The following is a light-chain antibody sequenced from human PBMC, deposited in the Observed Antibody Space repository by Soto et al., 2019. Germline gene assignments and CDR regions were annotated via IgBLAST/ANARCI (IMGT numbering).Light chain of an antibody. CDR1: RSDIGAYNF. J-gene: IGLJ2*01. Sequence: QSVLTQPASVSGSPGQSITISCTGTRSDIGAYNFVSWYQQHPGEVPKLILYDVNVRPSGVSNRFSGSKSGNTASLTISGLQAEDEADYYCTSWTTSNTMIFGGGTQLTVL. CDR3: TSWTTSNTMI. CDR2: DVN. V-gene: IGLV2-14*03.